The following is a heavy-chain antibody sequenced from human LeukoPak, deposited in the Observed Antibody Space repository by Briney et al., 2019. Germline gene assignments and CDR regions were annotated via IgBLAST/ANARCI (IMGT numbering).Heavy chain of an antibody. D-gene: IGHD3-16*01. CDR1: GGSISSYY. Sequence: SETLSLTCTVSGGSISSYYWSWIRQPPGKGLEWIGSIYYSGSTYYNPSLKSRVTISVDTSKNQFSLKLSSVTAADTAVYYCAGIMITFVVYWGQGTLVTVSS. CDR2: IYYSGST. J-gene: IGHJ4*02. V-gene: IGHV4-39*07. CDR3: AGIMITFVVY.